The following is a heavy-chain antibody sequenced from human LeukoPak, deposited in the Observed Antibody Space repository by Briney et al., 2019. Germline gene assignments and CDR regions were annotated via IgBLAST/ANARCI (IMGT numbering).Heavy chain of an antibody. V-gene: IGHV4-59*01. CDR3: AREFYDSSGYYYGNFDY. CDR2: IYYSGST. J-gene: IGHJ4*02. Sequence: SETLSLTCTVSGGSISSYYWSWIRQPPGKGLEWIGYIYYSGSTNYNPSLKSRVTIPVDTSKNQFSLKLSSVTAADTAVYYCAREFYDSSGYYYGNFDYWGQGTLVTVSS. CDR1: GGSISSYY. D-gene: IGHD3-22*01.